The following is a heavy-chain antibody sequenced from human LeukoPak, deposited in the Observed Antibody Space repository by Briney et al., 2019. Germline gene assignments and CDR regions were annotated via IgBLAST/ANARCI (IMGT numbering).Heavy chain of an antibody. CDR1: GFPFSSYW. D-gene: IGHD6-13*01. CDR2: IFTGGGT. CDR3: ARHRSGWF. V-gene: IGHV3-53*01. J-gene: IGHJ4*02. Sequence: GGSLRLSCATSGFPFSSYWMSWVRQAPKKGLEWVSTIFTGGGTSYADSVKGRFTISRDNSENTLYLQMNSLRAEDTAVYYCARHRSGWFWGQGTLVTVSS.